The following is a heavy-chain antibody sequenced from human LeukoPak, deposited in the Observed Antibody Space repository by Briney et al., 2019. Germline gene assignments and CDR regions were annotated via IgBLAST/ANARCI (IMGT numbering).Heavy chain of an antibody. CDR2: ISSSNIDT. V-gene: IGHV3-11*05. J-gene: IGHJ4*02. CDR3: ARDGMGGYDYFDY. CDR1: GFPFKDFY. Sequence: PGGAPRLSCAASGFPFKDFYMNWLRQAPGKGREGVSYISSSNIDTNYADSVKGRFTVSRDNAKNSLYLQMNSLRAEDTAVYYCARDGMGGYDYFDYWGQGTLVTVSS. D-gene: IGHD5-12*01.